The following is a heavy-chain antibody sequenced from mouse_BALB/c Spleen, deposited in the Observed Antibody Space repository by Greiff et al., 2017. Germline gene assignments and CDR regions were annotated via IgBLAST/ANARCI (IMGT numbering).Heavy chain of an antibody. CDR1: GFTFSSFG. CDR2: ISSGSSTI. CDR3: ARQRGMITTGFAY. Sequence: EVKLVESGGGLVQPGGSRKLSCAASGFTFSSFGMHWVRQAPEKGLEWVAYISSGSSTIYYADTVKGRFTISRDNPKNTLFLQMTSLRSEDTAMYYCARQRGMITTGFAYWGQGTLVTVSA. J-gene: IGHJ3*01. V-gene: IGHV5-17*02. D-gene: IGHD2-4*01.